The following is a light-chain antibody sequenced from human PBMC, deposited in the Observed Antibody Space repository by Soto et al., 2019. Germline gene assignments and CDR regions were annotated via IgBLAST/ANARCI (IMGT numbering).Light chain of an antibody. CDR2: DAS. CDR1: QSVSSY. CDR3: QQYGSSPPWT. V-gene: IGKV3-20*01. Sequence: EIVLTQSPATLSLSPGERGTLSCRASQSVSSYLALFQQKPGQAPRLLIFDASNRPTGIPDRFSGSGSGTDFTLTISRLEPEDFAVYYCQQYGSSPPWTFGQGTKVDIK. J-gene: IGKJ1*01.